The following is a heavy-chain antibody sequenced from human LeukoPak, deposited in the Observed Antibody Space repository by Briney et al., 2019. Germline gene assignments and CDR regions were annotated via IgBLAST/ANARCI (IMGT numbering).Heavy chain of an antibody. V-gene: IGHV3-23*01. D-gene: IGHD2-15*01. CDR3: AKDQKYCSGGSCYSDNWLDP. Sequence: GGSLRLSCAASGFTVSSNYMSWVRQAPGKGLEWVSAISGSGGSTYYADSVKGRFTISRDNSKNTLYLQMNSLRAEDTAVYYCAKDQKYCSGGSCYSDNWLDPWGQGTLVTVSS. J-gene: IGHJ5*02. CDR2: ISGSGGST. CDR1: GFTVSSNY.